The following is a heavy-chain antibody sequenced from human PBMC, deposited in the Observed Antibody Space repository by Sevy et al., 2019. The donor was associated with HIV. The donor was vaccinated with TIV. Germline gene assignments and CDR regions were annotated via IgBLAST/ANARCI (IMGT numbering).Heavy chain of an antibody. CDR3: ARGIVVVVAPNDY. CDR1: GFTFSSYA. CDR2: ISYDGSNK. Sequence: GGSLRLSCAASGFTFSSYAMHWVRQAPGKGLEWVAVISYDGSNKYYADSVKGRFTISRDNSKNTLYLQMNSLRAEDTAVYYCARGIVVVVAPNDYWGQGTLVTVSS. V-gene: IGHV3-30-3*01. J-gene: IGHJ4*02. D-gene: IGHD2-15*01.